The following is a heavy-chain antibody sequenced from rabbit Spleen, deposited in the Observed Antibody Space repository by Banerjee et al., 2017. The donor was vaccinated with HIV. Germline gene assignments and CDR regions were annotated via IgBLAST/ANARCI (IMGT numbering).Heavy chain of an antibody. J-gene: IGHJ6*01. D-gene: IGHD8-1*01. CDR1: GFSFSSGYY. CDR2: AYSGSSGST. Sequence: QSLEESGGDLVKPGASLTLTCTASGFSFSSGYYMCWVRQAPGKGLEWVACAYSGSSGSTYSATWAKGRFTVSKTSSTTVTLQMTSLTVADTATYFCARDTGSSFSSYGMDLWGPGTLVTVS. V-gene: IGHV1S40*01. CDR3: ARDTGSSFSSYGMDL.